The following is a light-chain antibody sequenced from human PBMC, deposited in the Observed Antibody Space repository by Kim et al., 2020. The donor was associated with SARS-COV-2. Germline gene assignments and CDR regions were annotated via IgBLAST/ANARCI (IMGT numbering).Light chain of an antibody. CDR1: QLAKKY. V-gene: IGLV3-27*01. CDR2: KDT. Sequence: SYELTQPSSVSVSPGQTARITCSGEQLAKKYARWFQQKPGQAPVMVISKDTERPSGIPDRFSGSSSGTTATLTISGAQVEDEADYYCYSASDNDRVFGGGTKLTVL. CDR3: YSASDNDRV. J-gene: IGLJ3*02.